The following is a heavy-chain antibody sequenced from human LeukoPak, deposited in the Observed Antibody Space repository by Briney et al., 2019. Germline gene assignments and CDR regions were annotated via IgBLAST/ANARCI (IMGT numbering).Heavy chain of an antibody. CDR2: ISGSGGST. Sequence: GGSLRLSCAASGFTFSSYAMSWVRQAPGKGLEWVSAISGSGGSTYYADSVKGRFTISRDNSKNTLYLQMNSLRAEDTAVYYCAKPATTYDFWSGYYWFDYWGQGTLVAVSS. D-gene: IGHD3-3*01. CDR1: GFTFSSYA. CDR3: AKPATTYDFWSGYYWFDY. V-gene: IGHV3-23*01. J-gene: IGHJ4*02.